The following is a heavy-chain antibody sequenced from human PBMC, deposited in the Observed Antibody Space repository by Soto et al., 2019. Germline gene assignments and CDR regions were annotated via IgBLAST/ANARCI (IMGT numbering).Heavy chain of an antibody. CDR1: GFTSDDYA. CDR3: VKKGAGSTRPFDS. V-gene: IGHV3-9*02. Sequence: EVPLVESGGGLVQPGRSLRLSCAGSGFTSDDYAMHGVRLAPGKGLEWVSGISWNSGSIAYVDSVKGRFTISRDNAKNSLYLQMNSLKSEDTALYYCVKKGAGSTRPFDSWGQGTLVTVSS. CDR2: ISWNSGSI. J-gene: IGHJ4*02. D-gene: IGHD3-10*01.